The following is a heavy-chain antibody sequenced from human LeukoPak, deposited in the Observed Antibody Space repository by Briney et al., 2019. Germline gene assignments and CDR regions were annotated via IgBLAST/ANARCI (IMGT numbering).Heavy chain of an antibody. CDR1: GFTLSSHW. V-gene: IGHV3-7*03. Sequence: GGSLRLSCVASGFTLSSHWMSWVRQAPGKGLEWVANINQDGSAKYFVDSVKGRFTISRDNAKNSMYLQMNSLRAEDTAVYYCAGHHPRNTVDFWGQGTLVTVSS. D-gene: IGHD2/OR15-2a*01. CDR3: AGHHPRNTVDF. CDR2: INQDGSAK. J-gene: IGHJ4*02.